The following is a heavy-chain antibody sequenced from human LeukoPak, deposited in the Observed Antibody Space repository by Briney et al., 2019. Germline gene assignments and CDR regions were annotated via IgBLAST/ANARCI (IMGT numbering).Heavy chain of an antibody. CDR1: GYAFTGYY. D-gene: IGHD2-2*01. Sequence: GASVKVSCKASGYAFTGYYMHWVRQAPGQGLEWMGWINPNSGGTNYAQKFQGRVTMTRDTSISTAYMELSRLRSDDTAVYYCARGPPGYCSSTSCRDAFDIWGQGTMVTVSS. J-gene: IGHJ3*02. V-gene: IGHV1-2*02. CDR3: ARGPPGYCSSTSCRDAFDI. CDR2: INPNSGGT.